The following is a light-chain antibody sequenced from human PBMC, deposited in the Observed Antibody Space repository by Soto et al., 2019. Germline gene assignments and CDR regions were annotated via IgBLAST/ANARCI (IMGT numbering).Light chain of an antibody. J-gene: IGLJ1*01. CDR2: DNF. CDR3: GTWDNSLRALV. V-gene: IGLV1-51*01. CDR1: SSNIGDNY. Sequence: QSVLSQPPSVSAAPGQRVTISCSGTSSNIGDNYVSWYQNLPETAPKLFIYDNFHRSSGIPDRFSGSKSGTSATLGITGLQTGDEADYYCGTWDNSLRALVFGTGTKVTVL.